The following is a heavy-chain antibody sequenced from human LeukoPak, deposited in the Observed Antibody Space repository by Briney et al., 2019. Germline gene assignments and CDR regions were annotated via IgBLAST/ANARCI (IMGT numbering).Heavy chain of an antibody. J-gene: IGHJ3*02. CDR2: INPNSGGT. D-gene: IGHD5-18*01. CDR3: ARGGSGYSYGFGDAFDI. CDR1: GYTFTGYY. Sequence: ASVKVSCKASGYTFTGYYMHWVRQAPGQGLEWMGWINPNSGGTNYAQKFQGRVTMTRDTSISTAYMELSRLRSDDTAVYYCARGGSGYSYGFGDAFDIWGQGTMVTVSS. V-gene: IGHV1-2*02.